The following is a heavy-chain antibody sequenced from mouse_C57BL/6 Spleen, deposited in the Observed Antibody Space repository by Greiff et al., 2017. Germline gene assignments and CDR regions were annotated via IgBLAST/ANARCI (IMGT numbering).Heavy chain of an antibody. D-gene: IGHD1-3*01. CDR2: IDPEYGAT. CDR1: GFYIKDDY. CDR3: VNSYYFDY. Sequence: VQLQESGPELVRPGASVTLSCTASGFYIKDDYMHWVKQRPDKGLEWIGWIDPEYGATEYASKFQGKATITADTSTNTAYLQLSSLTSEDTAVYYCVNSYYFDYWGQGTTLTVSS. J-gene: IGHJ2*01. V-gene: IGHV14-4*01.